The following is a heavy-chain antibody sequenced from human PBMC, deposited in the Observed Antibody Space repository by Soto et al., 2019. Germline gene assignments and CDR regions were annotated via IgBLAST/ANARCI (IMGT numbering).Heavy chain of an antibody. CDR1: GGTFSSYA. J-gene: IGHJ5*02. CDR2: IIPIFGTA. CDR3: ARGAENYYDSSGTKYNWFDP. D-gene: IGHD3-22*01. Sequence: ASVKVSCKASGGTFSSYAISWVRQAPGQGLEWMGGIIPIFGTANYAQKFQGRVTITADESTSTAYMELSSLRSEDTAVYYCARGAENYYDSSGTKYNWFDPWGQGTLVTVSS. V-gene: IGHV1-69*13.